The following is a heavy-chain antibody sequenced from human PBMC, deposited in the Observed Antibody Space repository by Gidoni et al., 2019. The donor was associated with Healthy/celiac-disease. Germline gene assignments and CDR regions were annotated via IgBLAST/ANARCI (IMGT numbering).Heavy chain of an antibody. CDR2: ISGSGGST. CDR3: AKVGGRYSYGLGYFDY. D-gene: IGHD5-18*01. V-gene: IGHV3-23*01. Sequence: EVQLLESGGGLVQPGGSLRLSCAASGFTFSSYAMSWVRQDPGKGLEWVSAISGSGGSTYYADSVKGRFTISRDNSKNTLYLQMNSLRAEDTAVYYCAKVGGRYSYGLGYFDYWGQGTLVTVSS. CDR1: GFTFSSYA. J-gene: IGHJ4*02.